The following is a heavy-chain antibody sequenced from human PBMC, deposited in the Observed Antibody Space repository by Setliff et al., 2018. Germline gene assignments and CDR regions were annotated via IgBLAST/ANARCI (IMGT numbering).Heavy chain of an antibody. Sequence: ASVKVSCKTSGYTFTNFGISWVRQAPGQGLEWMGWISGYNGNTNYAQKFQSRVTMTTDTFTNTAYMELRSLRSDDTAVYYCARDRCLEAYVVSLINMGDFWGQGTLVTVSS. CDR3: ARDRCLEAYVVSLINMGDF. CDR1: GYTFTNFG. D-gene: IGHD2-21*01. V-gene: IGHV1-18*01. J-gene: IGHJ4*02. CDR2: ISGYNGNT.